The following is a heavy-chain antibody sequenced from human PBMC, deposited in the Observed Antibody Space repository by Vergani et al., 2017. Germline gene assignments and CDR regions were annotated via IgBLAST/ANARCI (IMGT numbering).Heavy chain of an antibody. D-gene: IGHD6-13*01. V-gene: IGHV4-4*07. Sequence: QVQLQESGPGLVKPSETLSLTCIISGGSISPYYWSWIRQPAGKGLEWIGRIYTSESTNYNPSLKSRVTMSVDTSKNPFSLKLSSVTAADTAVYYCARPYSRTTMLRPPADWGQGTLVTVSS. CDR2: IYTSEST. CDR1: GGSISPYY. J-gene: IGHJ4*02. CDR3: ARPYSRTTMLRPPAD.